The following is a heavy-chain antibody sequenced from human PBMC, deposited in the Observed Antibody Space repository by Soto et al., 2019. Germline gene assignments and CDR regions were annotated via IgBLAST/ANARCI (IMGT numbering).Heavy chain of an antibody. CDR2: IYYSGST. D-gene: IGHD6-13*01. CDR1: GGSISNYY. Sequence: QVQLQESGPGLVKPSETLSLTCTVSGGSISNYYWSCIRQPPGKGLEWIGYIYYSGSTNYNPSLKRRVTISLDTSKNQFSLKLSSVTAADEAVYYCARLGLIAADPFDIWGQGTMVTVSS. V-gene: IGHV4-59*01. CDR3: ARLGLIAADPFDI. J-gene: IGHJ3*02.